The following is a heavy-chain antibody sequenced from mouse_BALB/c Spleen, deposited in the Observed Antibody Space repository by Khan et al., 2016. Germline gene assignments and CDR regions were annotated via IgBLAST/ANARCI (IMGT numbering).Heavy chain of an antibody. CDR2: ISYSGST. V-gene: IGHV3-2*02. CDR1: GYSITSGYG. J-gene: IGHJ2*01. Sequence: EVQLQESGPGLVKPSQSLSLTCTVTGYSITSGYGWNWIRQFPGNKLEWMGYISYSGSTNYKPSLKSRISITRDTSKKQFFLHVNSVTTEGTATYYCARTARIKYWGQGTTLTVSS. D-gene: IGHD1-2*01. CDR3: ARTARIKY.